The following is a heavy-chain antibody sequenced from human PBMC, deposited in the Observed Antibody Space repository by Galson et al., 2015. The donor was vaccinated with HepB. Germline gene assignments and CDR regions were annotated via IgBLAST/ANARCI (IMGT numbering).Heavy chain of an antibody. D-gene: IGHD6-19*01. CDR1: GFTFSSYW. Sequence: SLRLSCAASGFTFSSYWMSWVRQAPGKGLVWVSRINSDGSSTSYADSVKGRFTISRDNAKNTLYLQMNSLRAEDTAVYYCARDLEEAVASLGGPYYYGMDVWGQGTTVTVSS. CDR2: INSDGSST. J-gene: IGHJ6*02. V-gene: IGHV3-74*01. CDR3: ARDLEEAVASLGGPYYYGMDV.